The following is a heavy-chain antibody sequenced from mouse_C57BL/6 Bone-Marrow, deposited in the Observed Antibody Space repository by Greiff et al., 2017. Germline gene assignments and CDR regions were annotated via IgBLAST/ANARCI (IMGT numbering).Heavy chain of an antibody. CDR3: ASHGGLGQDHAMDY. Sequence: VKLMESGPGLVAPSQSLSITCTVSGFSLTSYAISWVRQPPGKGLEWLGVIWTGGGTNYNSALKSRLSISKDNSKSQVFLKMNSLQTDDTARYYCASHGGLGQDHAMDYWGQGTSVTVSS. CDR2: IWTGGGT. CDR1: GFSLTSYA. J-gene: IGHJ4*01. V-gene: IGHV2-9-1*01. D-gene: IGHD4-1*01.